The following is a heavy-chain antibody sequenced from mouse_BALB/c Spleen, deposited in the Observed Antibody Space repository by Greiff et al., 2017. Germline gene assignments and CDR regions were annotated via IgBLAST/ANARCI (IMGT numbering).Heavy chain of an antibody. CDR1: GYTFTDYE. CDR3: TSPGRGFAY. Sequence: VKLQESGAELVRPGASVTLSCKASGYTFTDYEMHWVKQTPVHGLEWIGAIDPETGGTAYNQKFKGKATLTADKSSSTAYMELRSLTSEDSAVYYCTSPGRGFAYWGQGTLVTVSA. V-gene: IGHV1-15*01. D-gene: IGHD3-3*01. CDR2: IDPETGGT. J-gene: IGHJ3*01.